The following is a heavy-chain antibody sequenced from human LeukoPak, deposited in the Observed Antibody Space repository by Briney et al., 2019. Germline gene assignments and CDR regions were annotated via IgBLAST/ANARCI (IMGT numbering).Heavy chain of an antibody. J-gene: IGHJ6*02. CDR1: GDIISSISVA. CDR3: ALARSEYHYGMDV. CDR2: TYYRSKLYK. Sequence: SQTLSLTCALSGDIISSISVAWNWITQSPSRGLEWLGRTYYRSKLYKEYAVSVKGRININPDPSKNQSSLQLSSVPPEDTAVYYCALARSEYHYGMDVWGQGATVTVSS. V-gene: IGHV6-1*01.